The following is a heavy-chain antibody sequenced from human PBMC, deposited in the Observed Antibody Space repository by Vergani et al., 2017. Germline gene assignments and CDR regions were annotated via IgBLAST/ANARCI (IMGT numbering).Heavy chain of an antibody. J-gene: IGHJ3*02. V-gene: IGHV3-33*01. Sequence: VQLVESGGGVVQPGRSLRLSCAASGFTFSSYGMHWVRQAPGKGLEWVAVIWYDGSNKYYADSVKGRFTISRDNSKNTLYLQMNSLRAEDTAVYYCARYTKKLGNAFDIWGQGTMSPSLQ. CDR1: GFTFSSYG. CDR2: IWYDGSNK. CDR3: ARYTKKLGNAFDI. D-gene: IGHD7-27*01.